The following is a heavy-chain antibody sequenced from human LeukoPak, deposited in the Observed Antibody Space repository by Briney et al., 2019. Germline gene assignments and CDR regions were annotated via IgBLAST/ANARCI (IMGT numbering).Heavy chain of an antibody. CDR3: ARDGAARPHYDY. CDR2: INPSGGST. CDR1: GYTFTSYY. D-gene: IGHD6-6*01. J-gene: IGHJ4*02. V-gene: IGHV1-46*01. Sequence: ASVKVPCKASGYTFTSYYMHWVRQAPGQGLEWMGIINPSGGSTSYAQKFQGRVTMTRDTSTSTVYMELSSLRSEDTAVYYCARDGAARPHYDYWGQGTLVTVSS.